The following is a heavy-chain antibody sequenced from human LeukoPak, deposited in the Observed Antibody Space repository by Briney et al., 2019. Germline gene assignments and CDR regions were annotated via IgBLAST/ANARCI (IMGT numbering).Heavy chain of an antibody. CDR1: GFTFSSYA. J-gene: IGHJ4*02. D-gene: IGHD5-24*01. CDR2: ISSSSSYI. CDR3: ARDQMAAHFDH. Sequence: GGSLRLSCAASGFTFSSYAMSWVRQAPGKGLEWVSSISSSSSYIYYADSVKGRFTISRDNAKNSLYLQMNSLRAEDTAVYYCARDQMAAHFDHWGQGTLVTVSS. V-gene: IGHV3-21*01.